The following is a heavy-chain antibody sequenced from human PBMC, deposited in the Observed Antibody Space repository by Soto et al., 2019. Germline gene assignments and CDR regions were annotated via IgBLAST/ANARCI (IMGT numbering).Heavy chain of an antibody. V-gene: IGHV3-23*01. Sequence: LRLSCAASEFTFSSYAMTLVRQAPGKGLEWVSAISGSGVSTYYADSVKGRFTISRDNSKNTLYLQMNSLRAEDTAVYYCAKDRLKLAPHYFDYWGQGTLVTVSS. CDR3: AKDRLKLAPHYFDY. CDR2: ISGSGVST. CDR1: EFTFSSYA. J-gene: IGHJ4*02. D-gene: IGHD6-13*01.